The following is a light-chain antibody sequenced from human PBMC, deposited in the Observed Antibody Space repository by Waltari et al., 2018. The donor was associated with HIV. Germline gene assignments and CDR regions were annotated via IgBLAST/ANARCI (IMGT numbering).Light chain of an antibody. CDR1: SSNIGRNY. CDR2: TNN. CDR3: AAWNDRLSGYV. V-gene: IGLV1-47*01. Sequence: QSVLTQPPSASGTPGQRVTISCSGSSSNIGRNYVYWYQQLPGTAPKLLIYTNNQRPSGVPDRFSGSKSGTSASLAISGLRSEDEADDYCAAWNDRLSGYVFGTGTKVTV. J-gene: IGLJ1*01.